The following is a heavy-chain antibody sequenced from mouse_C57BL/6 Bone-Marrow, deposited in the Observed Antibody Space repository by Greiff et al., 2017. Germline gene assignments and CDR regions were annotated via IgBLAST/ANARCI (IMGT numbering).Heavy chain of an antibody. CDR1: GYTFTSYG. CDR2: IYPRSGNT. Sequence: VQLQQSEAELARPGASVKLSCKASGYTFTSYGISWVKQRTGQGLEWIGEIYPRSGNTYYNEKFKGKATLTADKSSSTAYMELRSLTSEDSAVYFCARLLLLRHYWGQGTTLTVSS. V-gene: IGHV1-81*01. D-gene: IGHD1-1*01. CDR3: ARLLLLRHY. J-gene: IGHJ2*01.